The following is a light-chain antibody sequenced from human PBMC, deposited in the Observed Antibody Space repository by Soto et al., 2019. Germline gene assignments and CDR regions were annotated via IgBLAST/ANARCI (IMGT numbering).Light chain of an antibody. Sequence: ETVLTQSPATLSLSPGERATLSCRASQTIRNNYLAWYRQTPGQAPRLLIYGASNRASGIADRFSGSGSGTDFTLIISRLEPEDFALYYCQQYGSSPWTFGQGTKLEIK. J-gene: IGKJ1*01. V-gene: IGKV3-20*01. CDR1: QTIRNNY. CDR2: GAS. CDR3: QQYGSSPWT.